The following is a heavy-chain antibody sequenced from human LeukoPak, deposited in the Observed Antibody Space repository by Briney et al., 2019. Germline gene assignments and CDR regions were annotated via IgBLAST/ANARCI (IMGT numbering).Heavy chain of an antibody. V-gene: IGHV3-7*01. CDR3: AREKIVGNRSAFDI. Sequence: PGGSLRLSCAASGFTFSNSWMSWVRQAPGKGLEWMANIKYDGSETYFVDSVKGRFTISRDNAKNSLYLQMNSLRAEDTAVYYCAREKIVGNRSAFDIRGQGTMVTVSS. D-gene: IGHD1-26*01. J-gene: IGHJ3*02. CDR1: GFTFSNSW. CDR2: IKYDGSET.